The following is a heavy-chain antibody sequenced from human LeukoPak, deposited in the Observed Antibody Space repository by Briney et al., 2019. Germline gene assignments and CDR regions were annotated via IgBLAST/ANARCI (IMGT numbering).Heavy chain of an antibody. CDR3: ARDPLVGYYYDSSGYYWP. CDR1: GFTFSSYS. J-gene: IGHJ5*02. Sequence: GGSLRLSCAASGFTFSSYSMNWVRQAPGKGLEWVSSISSSSSYIYYADSVKGRFTIPRDNAKNSLYLQMNSLRAEDTAVYYCARDPLVGYYYDSSGYYWPWGQGTLVTVSS. V-gene: IGHV3-21*01. CDR2: ISSSSSYI. D-gene: IGHD3-22*01.